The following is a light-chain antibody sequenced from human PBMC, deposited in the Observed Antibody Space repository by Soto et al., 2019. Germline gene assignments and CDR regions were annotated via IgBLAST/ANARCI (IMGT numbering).Light chain of an antibody. CDR1: QGIRNA. CDR3: LQDYNYPWT. Sequence: AIRMTQSPSSLSASVGDRVTITCRASQGIRNALAWYQQKPGTAPKLLIYAASTLQTGVPSRFRGSGSGTDFTLAISSLQPEDFATYYCLQDYNYPWTFGQGTKVEIK. V-gene: IGKV1-6*01. J-gene: IGKJ1*01. CDR2: AAS.